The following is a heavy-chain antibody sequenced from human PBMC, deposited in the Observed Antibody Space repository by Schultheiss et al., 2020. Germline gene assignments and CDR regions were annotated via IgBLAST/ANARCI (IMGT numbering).Heavy chain of an antibody. CDR1: GGSISSSSYY. CDR2: IYHSGST. CDR3: ARDRATTTSSFDL. J-gene: IGHJ2*01. Sequence: SETLSLTCTVSGGSISSSSYYWGWIRQPPGKGLEWIGEIYHSGSTNYNPSLKSRVTISVDTSKNQFSLKLSSVTAADTAVYYCARDRATTTSSFDLWGRGSLVTVSS. D-gene: IGHD4-17*01. V-gene: IGHV4-39*07.